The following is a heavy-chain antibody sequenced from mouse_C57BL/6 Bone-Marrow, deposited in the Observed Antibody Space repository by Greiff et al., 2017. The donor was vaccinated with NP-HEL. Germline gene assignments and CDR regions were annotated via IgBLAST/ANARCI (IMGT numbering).Heavy chain of an antibody. J-gene: IGHJ2*01. V-gene: IGHV6-3*01. CDR1: GFTFSNYW. CDR2: IRLKSDNYAT. D-gene: IGHD1-1*01. CDR3: TGDLLLRDYFDY. Sequence: EVKVEESGGGLVQPGGSMKLSCVASGFTFSNYWMNWVRQSPEKGLEWVAQIRLKSDNYATHYAESVKGRFTISRDDSKSSVYLQMNNLRAEDTGIYYCTGDLLLRDYFDYWGQGTTLTVSS.